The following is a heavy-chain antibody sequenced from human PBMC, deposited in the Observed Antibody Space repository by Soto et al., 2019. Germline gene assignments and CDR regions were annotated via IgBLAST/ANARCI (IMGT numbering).Heavy chain of an antibody. J-gene: IGHJ4*02. CDR1: GFTFSSYG. CDR3: AKASIVGATTGYFDY. CDR2: ISYDGSNK. Sequence: QVQLVESGGGVVQPGRSLRLSCAASGFTFSSYGMLWVRQAPGKGLEWVAVISYDGSNKYYADSVKGRFTISRDNSKNTLYLQMNSLRAEDTAVYYCAKASIVGATTGYFDYWGQGTLVTVSS. D-gene: IGHD1-26*01. V-gene: IGHV3-30*18.